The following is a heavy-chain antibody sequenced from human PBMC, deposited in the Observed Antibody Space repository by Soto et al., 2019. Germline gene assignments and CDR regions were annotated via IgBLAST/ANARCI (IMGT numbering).Heavy chain of an antibody. CDR1: GYSFTSYW. CDR2: IDPSDSYT. V-gene: IGHV5-10-1*01. J-gene: IGHJ6*02. CDR3: ASRTGTNERYYYYGMDV. Sequence: PGESLKISCNGSGYSFTSYWISWVRQMPGKGLEWMGRIDPSDSYTNYSPSFQGHVTISADKSISTAYLQWSSLKASDTAMYYCASRTGTNERYYYYGMDVWGQGTTVTVSS. D-gene: IGHD1-7*01.